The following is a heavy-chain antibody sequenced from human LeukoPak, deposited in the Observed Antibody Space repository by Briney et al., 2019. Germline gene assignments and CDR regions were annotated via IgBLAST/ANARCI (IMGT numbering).Heavy chain of an antibody. Sequence: QPGRSLRLSCAASGFTFSSYGMHWVRQAPGKGLEGVAVISYDGSNKYYADSVKGRFTISRDNSKNTLYLQMNSLRAEDTGVYYCAKDRSATAMVKDYWGQGTLVTVSS. CDR3: AKDRSATAMVKDY. CDR1: GFTFSSYG. J-gene: IGHJ4*02. CDR2: ISYDGSNK. D-gene: IGHD5-18*01. V-gene: IGHV3-30*18.